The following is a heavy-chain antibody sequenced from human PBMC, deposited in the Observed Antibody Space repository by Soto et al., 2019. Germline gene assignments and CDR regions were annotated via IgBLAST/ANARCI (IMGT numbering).Heavy chain of an antibody. CDR1: GGSISSYY. Sequence: SETLSLTCTVSGGSISSYYWSWIRQPPGKGLEWIGYIYYSGSTNYNPSLKSRVTISVDTSKNQFSLKLSSVTDADTAVYYCARCRLRGDALDIWGQGTRVTVSS. V-gene: IGHV4-59*01. J-gene: IGHJ3*02. CDR2: IYYSGST. CDR3: ARCRLRGDALDI. D-gene: IGHD4-17*01.